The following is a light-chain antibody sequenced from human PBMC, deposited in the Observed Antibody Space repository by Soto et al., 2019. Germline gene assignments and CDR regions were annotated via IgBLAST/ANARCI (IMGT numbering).Light chain of an antibody. CDR1: QTISSW. CDR3: QHYSSYSEA. CDR2: KAS. V-gene: IGKV1-5*03. Sequence: DIQMTQSPSTLSGSVGDRVTITCRASQTISSWLAWYQQKPGKAPKLLIYKASTLKGGVPSRFSGSGSGTEFTLTISSLQPDDFATYYCQHYSSYSEAFGQGTKV. J-gene: IGKJ1*01.